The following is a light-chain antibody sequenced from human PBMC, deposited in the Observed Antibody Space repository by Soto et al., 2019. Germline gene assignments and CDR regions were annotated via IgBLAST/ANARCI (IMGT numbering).Light chain of an antibody. J-gene: IGKJ1*01. V-gene: IGKV1-5*03. Sequence: DIQMTQSPSTLSGSVGGRVTITCRASQTISSWLAWYQQKPGKAPKLLIYKASTLKSGVPSRFSGSGSGTEFTLTISSLQPDDFATYYCQRYNSYSEAFGQGTKVDIK. CDR3: QRYNSYSEA. CDR1: QTISSW. CDR2: KAS.